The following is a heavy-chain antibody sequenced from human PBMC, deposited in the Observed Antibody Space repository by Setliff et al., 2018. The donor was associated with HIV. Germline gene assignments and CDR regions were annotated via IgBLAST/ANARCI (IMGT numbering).Heavy chain of an antibody. CDR2: INHSGRT. J-gene: IGHJ6*03. Sequence: SLTCAVYGGSFSDYYWSWIRQPPGKGLEWIGEINHSGRTIQSPSLGSRVTISIDTSKNQFSLKLSSVSAADTAVYYCARVSKTYWYSIPRDYYPHMDVWGKGTTVTVSS. CDR1: GGSFSDYY. V-gene: IGHV4-34*01. D-gene: IGHD2-8*02. CDR3: ARVSKTYWYSIPRDYYPHMDV.